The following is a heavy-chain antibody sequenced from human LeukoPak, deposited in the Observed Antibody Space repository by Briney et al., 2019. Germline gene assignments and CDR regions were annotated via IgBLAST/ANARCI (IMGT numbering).Heavy chain of an antibody. CDR2: INPNSGGT. Sequence: ASVKVSCKASGYTFTSYYMHWVRQAPGQGLEWMGWINPNSGGTNYAQKFQGRVTMTRDTSINTAYMELSRLRSDDTAVYYCARAEGSGWYLYAFDIWAQGTMVTVSS. CDR1: GYTFTSYY. J-gene: IGHJ3*02. D-gene: IGHD6-19*01. CDR3: ARAEGSGWYLYAFDI. V-gene: IGHV1-2*02.